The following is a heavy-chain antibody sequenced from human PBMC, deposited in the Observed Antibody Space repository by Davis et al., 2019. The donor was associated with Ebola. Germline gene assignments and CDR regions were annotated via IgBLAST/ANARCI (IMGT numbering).Heavy chain of an antibody. CDR1: GGSISSGDYY. Sequence: MPSETLSLTCTVSGGSISSGDYYWSWIRQPPGKGLEWIGYIYYSGSTYYNPSLKSRVTISVDTSKNQFSLKLSSVTAADTAVYYCARVARAAGYSSGWYFDYWGQGTLVTVSS. CDR3: ARVARAAGYSSGWYFDY. J-gene: IGHJ4*02. V-gene: IGHV4-30-4*01. D-gene: IGHD6-19*01. CDR2: IYYSGST.